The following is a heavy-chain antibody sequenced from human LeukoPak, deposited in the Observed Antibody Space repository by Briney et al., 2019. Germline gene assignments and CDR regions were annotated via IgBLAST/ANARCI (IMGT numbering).Heavy chain of an antibody. CDR3: ARLPPFYYDSSGYRDY. V-gene: IGHV1-2*02. Sequence: ASVKVSCKASGYTFTGYYMHWVRQAPGQGLEWMGWINPNSGGTNYAQKFQGRVTMTRDTSISTAYMELSRLRSDDTAVYYCARLPPFYYDSSGYRDYWGQGTLVTVSS. CDR2: INPNSGGT. CDR1: GYTFTGYY. J-gene: IGHJ4*02. D-gene: IGHD3-22*01.